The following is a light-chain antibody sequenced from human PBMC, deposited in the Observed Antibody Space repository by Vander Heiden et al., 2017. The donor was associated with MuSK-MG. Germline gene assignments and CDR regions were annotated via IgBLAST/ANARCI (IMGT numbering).Light chain of an antibody. CDR1: SSDVGGYNY. CDR2: DVS. CDR3: CQYAGGYTDG. V-gene: IGLV2-11*01. J-gene: IGLJ1*01. Sequence: QSALPQPRSVSGSPGQSVTISCTGTSSDVGGYNYVSWYQHHPGNDPKLRRFDVSKRPSGVPDRVSASKSGSNASLTTSGLQAEDDADDDCCQYAGGYTDGCGSGTKLNVL.